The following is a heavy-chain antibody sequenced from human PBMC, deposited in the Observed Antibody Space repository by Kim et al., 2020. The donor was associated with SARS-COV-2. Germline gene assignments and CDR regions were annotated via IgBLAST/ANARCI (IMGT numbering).Heavy chain of an antibody. CDR2: INAANGNT. CDR1: GYTFTDYA. CDR3: ARGRFDSSGYYGYFQH. D-gene: IGHD3-22*01. Sequence: ASVKVSCKASGYTFTDYAMHWVRQAPGQRLEWMGWINAANGNTKYSQNFQGRVTITRDTSASTAYMELSSLRSEDTAVYYCARGRFDSSGYYGYFQHWGQGTLVTVS. J-gene: IGHJ1*01. V-gene: IGHV1-3*01.